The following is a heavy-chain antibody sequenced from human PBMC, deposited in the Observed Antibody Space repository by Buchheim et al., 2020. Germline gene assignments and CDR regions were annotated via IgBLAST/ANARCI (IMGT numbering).Heavy chain of an antibody. CDR2: IYYSGST. Sequence: QVQLQESGPGLVKPSETLSLTCTVSGGSISSYYWSWIRQPPGKGLEWIGYIYYSGSTNYNPSLKSRVTISVDTSKNQFSLKLSSVTAADTAVYYCARALPAATIGVTDYYGMDVWGQGTT. D-gene: IGHD5-12*01. J-gene: IGHJ6*02. CDR1: GGSISSYY. CDR3: ARALPAATIGVTDYYGMDV. V-gene: IGHV4-59*01.